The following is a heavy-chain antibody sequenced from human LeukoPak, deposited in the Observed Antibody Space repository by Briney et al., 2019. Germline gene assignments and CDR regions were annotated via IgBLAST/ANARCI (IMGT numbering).Heavy chain of an antibody. CDR2: ISRSSSYI. CDR3: ARGSSALDY. D-gene: IGHD3-3*01. V-gene: IGHV3-21*01. Sequence: PGGFLRLSCAGSGFTFNSYRMNWVRQAPGKGLEWVSSISRSSSYIYYADSVKGRFTISRDNAKNSLYLQMNSLRAEDTAVYYCARGSSALDYWGQGTLVTVSS. CDR1: GFTFNSYR. J-gene: IGHJ4*02.